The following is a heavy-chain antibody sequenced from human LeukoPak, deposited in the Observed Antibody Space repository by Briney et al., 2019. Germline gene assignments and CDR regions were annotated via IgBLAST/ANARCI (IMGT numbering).Heavy chain of an antibody. CDR3: ARERGYCGGDCSIY. D-gene: IGHD2-21*02. V-gene: IGHV3-9*01. CDR1: GFTFDDYA. Sequence: GGSLRLSCAASGFTFDDYAMHWVRQAPGKGLEWVSGISWNSGSIGYADSVKGRFTISRDNAKNSLYLQMNSLRAEDTAVYYCARERGYCGGDCSIYWGQGTLVTVSS. CDR2: ISWNSGSI. J-gene: IGHJ4*02.